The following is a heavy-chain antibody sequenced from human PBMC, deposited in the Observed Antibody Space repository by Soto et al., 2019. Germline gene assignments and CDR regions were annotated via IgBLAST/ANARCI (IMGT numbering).Heavy chain of an antibody. CDR3: ARRGAAAGTVWFDP. V-gene: IGHV1-18*01. J-gene: IGHJ5*02. CDR1: GYTFSSYG. D-gene: IGHD6-13*01. CDR2: ISAYNGNT. Sequence: ASVKVSCKASGYTFSSYGISWVRQAPGQGLEWMGWISAYNGNTNYAQKLQGRVTMTTDTSTSTAYMELRSLRSDDTAVYYCARRGAAAGTVWFDPWGQGTLVTVSS.